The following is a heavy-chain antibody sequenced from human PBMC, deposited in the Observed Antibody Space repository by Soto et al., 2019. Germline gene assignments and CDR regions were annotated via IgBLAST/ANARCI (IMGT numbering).Heavy chain of an antibody. Sequence: ASVKVSCKASGFTFASSTVQWVRQARGQRLEWVGWIVAGSGNTGYAQKFQDRVTMTRNISTSTAYMELSSLRSEDTAVYYCARGTYTVTTYYMDVWGKGTTVTVSS. CDR1: GFTFASST. J-gene: IGHJ6*03. D-gene: IGHD4-4*01. CDR3: ARGTYTVTTYYMDV. CDR2: IVAGSGNT. V-gene: IGHV1-58*01.